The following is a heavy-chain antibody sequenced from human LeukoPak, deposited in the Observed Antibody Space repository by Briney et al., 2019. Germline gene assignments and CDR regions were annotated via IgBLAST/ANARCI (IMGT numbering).Heavy chain of an antibody. CDR3: ARAISGSYYGAAMDV. J-gene: IGHJ6*03. Sequence: GGSLRLSCAASGFTFSDYYMSWIRQAPGKGLEWVSYISSSGSTIYYADSVKGRFTIPRDNAKNSLYRQMNSLRAEDTAVYYCARAISGSYYGAAMDVWGKGTTVTVSS. D-gene: IGHD1-26*01. CDR1: GFTFSDYY. V-gene: IGHV3-11*04. CDR2: ISSSGSTI.